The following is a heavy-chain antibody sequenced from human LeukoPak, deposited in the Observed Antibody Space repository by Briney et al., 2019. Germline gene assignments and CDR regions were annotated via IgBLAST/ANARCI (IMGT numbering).Heavy chain of an antibody. CDR3: ARRRQQLVGGVDY. V-gene: IGHV4-61*02. D-gene: IGHD6-13*01. CDR2: IYTSGST. Sequence: PSETLSLTCTVSGGSISSGSYYWSWIRQPAGKGLEWIGRIYTSGSTNYNPSLKSRVTISVDTSKSQFSLKLSSVTAADTAVYYCARRRQQLVGGVDYWGQGTLVTVPS. J-gene: IGHJ4*02. CDR1: GGSISSGSYY.